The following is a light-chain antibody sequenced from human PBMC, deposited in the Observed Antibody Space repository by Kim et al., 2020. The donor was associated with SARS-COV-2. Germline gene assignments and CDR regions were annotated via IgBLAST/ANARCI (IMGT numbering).Light chain of an antibody. CDR3: AAWDDSLSGHYV. CDR1: SSNIGSNY. CDR2: RNN. J-gene: IGLJ1*01. Sequence: QSVLTQPPSASGTPGQRVTFSCSGSSSNIGSNYVYWYQQLPGTAPKLLIYRNNQRPPGVPDRFSGSKSDTSASLAISGLRSEDEADYYCAAWDDSLSGHYVFGTGTKVTVL. V-gene: IGLV1-47*01.